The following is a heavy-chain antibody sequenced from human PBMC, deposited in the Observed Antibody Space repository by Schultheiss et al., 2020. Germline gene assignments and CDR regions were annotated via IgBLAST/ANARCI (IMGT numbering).Heavy chain of an antibody. J-gene: IGHJ6*03. CDR3: ARGDYYYMDV. CDR1: GFTFSDYY. V-gene: IGHV3-33*08. Sequence: GGSLRLSCAASGFTFSDYYMSWIRQAPGKGLEWVAVIWYDGSNKYYADSVKGRFTISRDNSKNTLYLQMNSLRAEDTAVYYCARGDYYYMDVWGKGTTVTVSS. CDR2: IWYDGSNK.